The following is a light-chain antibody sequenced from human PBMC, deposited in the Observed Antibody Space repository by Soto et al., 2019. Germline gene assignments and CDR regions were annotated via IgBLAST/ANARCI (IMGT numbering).Light chain of an antibody. CDR1: SSDIGAYDY. CDR3: FSFTTTSTHV. J-gene: IGLJ1*01. CDR2: EVN. V-gene: IGLV2-14*01. Sequence: QSALTQTASLSGSPGQSITISCTGTSSDIGAYDYVSWFQQHPGKTPKLMIYEVNNRPSGVSNRFPGSKSGNTAYLTISGLQVEDEAEYFGFSFTTTSTHVCGTGTKVTVL.